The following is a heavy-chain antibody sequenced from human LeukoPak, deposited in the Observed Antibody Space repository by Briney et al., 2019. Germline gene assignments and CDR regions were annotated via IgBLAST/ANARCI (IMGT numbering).Heavy chain of an antibody. J-gene: IGHJ4*02. CDR2: INPNSGGT. CDR3: AREWRVRGAYAPSDYFDY. V-gene: IGHV1-2*02. Sequence: GASVRVSCKASGYTFTGYYMHWVRQAPGQGLEWMGWINPNSGGTNYAQKFQGRVTMTRDTSTSTAYMELRSLRSDDTAVYYCAREWRVRGAYAPSDYFDYWGQGTLVTVSS. CDR1: GYTFTGYY. D-gene: IGHD3-10*01.